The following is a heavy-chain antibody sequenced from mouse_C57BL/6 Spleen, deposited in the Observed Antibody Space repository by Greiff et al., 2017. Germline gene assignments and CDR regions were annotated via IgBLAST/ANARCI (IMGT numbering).Heavy chain of an antibody. D-gene: IGHD2-3*01. CDR1: GYTFTSYG. CDR3: AGRDGSAMDY. Sequence: QVQLKESGAELARPGASVKLSCKASGYTFTSYGISWVKQRTGQGLEWIGEIYPRSGNTYYNEKFKGKATLTADKSSSTAYMELRSLTSEDSAVYFCAGRDGSAMDYWGQGTSVTVSS. J-gene: IGHJ4*01. V-gene: IGHV1-81*01. CDR2: IYPRSGNT.